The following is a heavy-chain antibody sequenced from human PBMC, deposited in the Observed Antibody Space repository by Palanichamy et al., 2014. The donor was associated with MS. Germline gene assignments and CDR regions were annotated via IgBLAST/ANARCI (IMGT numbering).Heavy chain of an antibody. CDR3: ARGTYSSGWSFDY. Sequence: QVQLQESGPGLVKPSQTLSLTCTVSGGSISSGRLLLELDPAAAGKGLEWIGRIYTSGSTNYNPSLKSRVTISVDTSKNQFSLKLSSVTAADTAVYYCARGTYSSGWSFDYWGQGTLVTVSS. D-gene: IGHD6-19*01. J-gene: IGHJ4*02. CDR2: IYTSGST. V-gene: IGHV4-61*02. CDR1: GGSISSGRLL.